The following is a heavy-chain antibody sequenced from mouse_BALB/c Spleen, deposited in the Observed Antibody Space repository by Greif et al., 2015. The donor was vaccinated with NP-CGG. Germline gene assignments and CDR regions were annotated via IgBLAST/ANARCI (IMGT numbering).Heavy chain of an antibody. CDR3: ASGGNYDYFDY. Sequence: QVQLQQSGAELVKPGAPVKLSCKASGYTFTSYWMNWVKQRPGRGLEWIGRIDPSDSETHYNQKFKDKATLTVDKSSSXAYIQLSSLTSEDSAVYYCASGGNYDYFDYWGQGTTLTVSS. D-gene: IGHD2-1*01. CDR2: IDPSDSET. CDR1: GYTFTSYW. J-gene: IGHJ2*01. V-gene: IGHV1-69*02.